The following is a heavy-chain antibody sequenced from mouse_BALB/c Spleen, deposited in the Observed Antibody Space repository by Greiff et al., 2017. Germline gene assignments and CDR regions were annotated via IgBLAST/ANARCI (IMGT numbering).Heavy chain of an antibody. J-gene: IGHJ2*01. CDR3: ARGHNYGKIFDY. Sequence: QVQLQQSGAELAKPGALVKMFCKASGYTFTSYWMHWVKQRPGQGPEWIGYINPSTGYTEYNQKFKDKATLTADKSSSTSYMQLSSLTSEDSAVYYCARGHNYGKIFDYWGQGTTLTVSS. CDR2: INPSTGYT. V-gene: IGHV1-7*01. CDR1: GYTFTSYW. D-gene: IGHD2-1*01.